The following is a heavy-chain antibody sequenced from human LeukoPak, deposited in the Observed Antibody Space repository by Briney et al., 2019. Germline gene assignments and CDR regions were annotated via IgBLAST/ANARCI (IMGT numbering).Heavy chain of an antibody. D-gene: IGHD4-17*01. CDR1: GGSITGYY. Sequence: SETLSLTCTVSGGSITGYYWTWIRQPPGKGLEWIGYISDSGSTNYDPSLKSRVTMSVDSSNTESSLRLNSVTAADTAVYYCARVFRGAVTSNWFDPWGQGTLVTVPS. CDR2: ISDSGST. V-gene: IGHV4-59*01. J-gene: IGHJ5*02. CDR3: ARVFRGAVTSNWFDP.